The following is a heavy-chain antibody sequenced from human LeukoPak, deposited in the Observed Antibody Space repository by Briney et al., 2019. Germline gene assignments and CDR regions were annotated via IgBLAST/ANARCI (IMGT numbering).Heavy chain of an antibody. CDR2: ISGSGANT. D-gene: IGHD6-13*01. Sequence: GESLRLSCAASGFTFSNYAMSWVRLAPGKGLEWVSGISGSGANTYYADSVKGRFTISRDNSKNTLYLQMNSLRAEDTAVFYCAKYPASGGYFDYWGQGTLVTVSS. CDR1: GFTFSNYA. V-gene: IGHV3-23*01. CDR3: AKYPASGGYFDY. J-gene: IGHJ4*02.